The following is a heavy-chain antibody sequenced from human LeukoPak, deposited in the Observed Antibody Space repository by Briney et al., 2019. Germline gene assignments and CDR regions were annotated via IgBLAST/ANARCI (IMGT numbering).Heavy chain of an antibody. V-gene: IGHV3-30-3*01. D-gene: IGHD4-17*01. CDR1: GFTFSSYA. J-gene: IGHJ4*02. CDR3: ARDAPEYGDGFDY. Sequence: GGSLRLSCAASGFTFSSYAMHWVRQAPGKGLEWVAVISYDGSNKYYADSVKGRFTISRDNSKNTLYLQMNSLRAEDTAVYYCARDAPEYGDGFDYWGQGTLVTVSS. CDR2: ISYDGSNK.